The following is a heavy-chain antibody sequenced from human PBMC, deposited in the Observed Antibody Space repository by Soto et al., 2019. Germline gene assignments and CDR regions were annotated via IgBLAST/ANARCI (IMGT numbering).Heavy chain of an antibody. CDR2: ISYDGSNK. V-gene: IGHV3-30*18. CDR1: GFTFSSYG. J-gene: IGHJ4*02. CDR3: VKDQSRYYGSGSDLGFDY. Sequence: PGGSLRLSCAASGFTFSSYGMHWVRQAPGKGLEWVAVISYDGSNKYYADSVKGRFTISRDNSKNTLYLQMNSLRAEDTAVYYCVKDQSRYYGSGSDLGFDYWGQGTLVTVSS. D-gene: IGHD3-10*01.